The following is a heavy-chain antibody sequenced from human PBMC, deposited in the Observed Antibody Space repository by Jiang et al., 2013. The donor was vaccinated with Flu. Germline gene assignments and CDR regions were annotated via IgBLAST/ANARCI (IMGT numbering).Heavy chain of an antibody. Sequence: EVKKPGSSVKVSCKASGGTFSSFAINWVRQAPGQGLEWMGGINPIFGTTDYAQKFQGRVTIIADRSTSTAYMDLSSLRSEDTAVYYCARSSWGYSYGPFEYWGQGTLVSVSS. CDR1: GGTFSSFA. CDR2: INPIFGTT. V-gene: IGHV1-69*06. J-gene: IGHJ4*02. D-gene: IGHD5-18*01. CDR3: ARSSWGYSYGPFEY.